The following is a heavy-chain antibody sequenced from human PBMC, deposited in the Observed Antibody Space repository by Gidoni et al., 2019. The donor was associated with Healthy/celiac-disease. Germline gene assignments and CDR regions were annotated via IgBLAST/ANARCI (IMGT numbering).Heavy chain of an antibody. CDR2: IWYDGSNK. Sequence: TFSSYGMHWVRQAPGKGLEWVAVIWYDGSNKYYADSVKGRFTISRDNSKNTLYLQMNSLRAEDTAVYYCARDRGISYYDSSGDFDCWGQGTLVTVSS. CDR3: ARDRGISYYDSSGDFDC. J-gene: IGHJ4*02. D-gene: IGHD3-22*01. CDR1: TFSSYG. V-gene: IGHV3-33*01.